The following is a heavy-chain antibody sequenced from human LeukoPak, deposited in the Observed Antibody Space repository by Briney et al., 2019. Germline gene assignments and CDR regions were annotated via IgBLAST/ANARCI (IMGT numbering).Heavy chain of an antibody. CDR2: INHSGST. V-gene: IGHV4-34*01. D-gene: IGHD6-19*01. CDR3: ARAEQWLVFFDY. J-gene: IGHJ4*02. CDR1: GGSFSGYY. Sequence: SETLSLTCAVYGGSFSGYYWSWIRQPPGKGLEWIGEINHSGSTNYNPSLKSRVTISVDTSKTQFSLKLSPGTAADTAVYFFARAEQWLVFFDYWGQGTLVTVSS.